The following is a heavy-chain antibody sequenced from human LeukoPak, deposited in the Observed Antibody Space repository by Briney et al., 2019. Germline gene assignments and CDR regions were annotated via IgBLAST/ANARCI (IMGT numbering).Heavy chain of an antibody. CDR2: ISSSSSTI. V-gene: IGHV3-48*01. J-gene: IGHJ4*02. D-gene: IGHD4-23*01. Sequence: GGSLRLSCAASGFTFSSYSMNWVRQAPGKGLEWVSYISSSSSTIYYADSVKGRFTISRDNAKNSLYLQMNSLRAEDTAAYYCARRAGGYSHPYDYWGQGILVTVSS. CDR3: ARRAGGYSHPYDY. CDR1: GFTFSSYS.